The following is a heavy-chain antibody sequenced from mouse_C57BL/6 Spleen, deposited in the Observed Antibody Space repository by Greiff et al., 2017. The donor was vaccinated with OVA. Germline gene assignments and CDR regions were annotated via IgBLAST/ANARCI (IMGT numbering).Heavy chain of an antibody. D-gene: IGHD1-1*01. CDR2: IDPSDSET. CDR3: ARGYYYGSSHGYFDV. J-gene: IGHJ1*03. V-gene: IGHV1-52*01. Sequence: KQRPIQGLEWIGNIDPSDSETHYNQKFKDKATLTVDKSSSTAYMQLSSLTSEDSAVYYCARGYYYGSSHGYFDVWGTGTTVTVSS.